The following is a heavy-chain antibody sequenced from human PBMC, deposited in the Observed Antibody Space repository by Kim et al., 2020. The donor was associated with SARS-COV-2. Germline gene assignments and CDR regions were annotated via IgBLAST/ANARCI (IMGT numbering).Heavy chain of an antibody. CDR1: GGSISSSSYY. D-gene: IGHD3-3*01. J-gene: IGHJ2*01. V-gene: IGHV4-39*01. CDR2: IYYSGST. Sequence: SETLSLTCTVSGGSISSSSYYWGWIRQPPGKGLEWIGSIYYSGSTYYNPSLKSRVTISVDTSKNQFSLKLSSVTAADTAVYYCASTPPLYYDFWSGYLNWYFDLWGRGTLVTVSS. CDR3: ASTPPLYYDFWSGYLNWYFDL.